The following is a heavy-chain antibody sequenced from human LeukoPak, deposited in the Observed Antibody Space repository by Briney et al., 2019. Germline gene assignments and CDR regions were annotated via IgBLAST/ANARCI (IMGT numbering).Heavy chain of an antibody. CDR3: AKDAEGYCSNGVCYTRNPYFDY. J-gene: IGHJ4*02. CDR1: GFTFSSYA. V-gene: IGHV3-23*01. CDR2: FSGSGGA. D-gene: IGHD2-8*01. Sequence: GGSLRLSCAASGFTFSSYAMSWVRQAPGKGLERVSTFSGSGGAYYADSVKGRFTISRDNSKNTLYLQMNSLRAEDTAVYYCAKDAEGYCSNGVCYTRNPYFDYWGQGTLVTVSS.